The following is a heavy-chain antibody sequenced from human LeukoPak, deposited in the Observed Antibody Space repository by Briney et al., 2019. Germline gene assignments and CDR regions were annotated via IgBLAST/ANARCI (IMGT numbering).Heavy chain of an antibody. Sequence: GASVKVSCKASGYTFTGYYMHWVRQAPGQGLEWMGWINPNSGGTSYAQKFQGRVTMTRDTSISTAYMELSRLRSDDTAVYYCASSIAAAGGFDYWGQGTLVTVSS. CDR1: GYTFTGYY. CDR2: INPNSGGT. D-gene: IGHD6-13*01. J-gene: IGHJ4*02. V-gene: IGHV1-2*02. CDR3: ASSIAAAGGFDY.